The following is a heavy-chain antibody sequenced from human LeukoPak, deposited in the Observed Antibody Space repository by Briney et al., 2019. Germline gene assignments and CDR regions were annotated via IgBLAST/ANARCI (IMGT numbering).Heavy chain of an antibody. CDR3: ARISRCSSTSCLQTYYYYYYMDV. CDR1: GGSISSYY. Sequence: PSETLSLTCTVSGGSISSYYWSWIRQPPGKGLEWIGYIYTSGSTNYNPSLKSRVTISVDTSKNQFSLKLSSVTAADTAVYYCARISRCSSTSCLQTYYYYYYMDVWGKGTTVTVSS. V-gene: IGHV4-4*09. CDR2: IYTSGST. J-gene: IGHJ6*03. D-gene: IGHD2-2*01.